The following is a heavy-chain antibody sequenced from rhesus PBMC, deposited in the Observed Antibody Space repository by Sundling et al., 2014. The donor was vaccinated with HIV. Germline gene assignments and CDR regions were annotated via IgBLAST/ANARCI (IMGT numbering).Heavy chain of an antibody. D-gene: IGHD2-15*01. J-gene: IGHJ6*01. Sequence: QVQLQESGPGLVKPSETLSLTCAVSGGSISDGYGWDWIRQPPGKGLEWIGSTYSSSGRNTYYNPSLNSRVTISIDTSVNKLFLQMTSVTAADTAVYFCARGYGVVLTAPRFSYYALDSWGQGVVVTVSS. V-gene: IGHV4S9*01. CDR1: GGSISDGYG. CDR2: TYSSSGRNT. CDR3: ARGYGVVLTAPRFSYYALDS.